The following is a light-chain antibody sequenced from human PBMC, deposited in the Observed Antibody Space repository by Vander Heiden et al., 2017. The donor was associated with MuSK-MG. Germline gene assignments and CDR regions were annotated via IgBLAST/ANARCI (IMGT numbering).Light chain of an antibody. J-gene: IGKJ1*01. Sequence: DIQMTQSPSTLSASVGDRVTITCRASQSISPWLVWYQHKPGKAPKLLIYHVSTLQTGVPSRFSGSESGTEFTLTISSLQADDFATYYCQQDNVHWTFGQGTKVEIK. V-gene: IGKV1-5*03. CDR2: HVS. CDR1: QSISPW. CDR3: QQDNVHWT.